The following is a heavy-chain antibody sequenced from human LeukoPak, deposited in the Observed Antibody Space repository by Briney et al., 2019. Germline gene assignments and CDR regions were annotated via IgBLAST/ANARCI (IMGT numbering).Heavy chain of an antibody. J-gene: IGHJ4*02. V-gene: IGHV4-31*03. Sequence: SQTLSLTCTVSGGSISSGGYYWSWIRQHPGKGLEWIGYIYYSGSTYYNPSLKSRVTISVDTSKNQFSLKLSSVTAADTAVYYCAADRGYCSGGSCYQGNYFDYWGQGTPVTVSS. D-gene: IGHD2-15*01. CDR2: IYYSGST. CDR3: AADRGYCSGGSCYQGNYFDY. CDR1: GGSISSGGYY.